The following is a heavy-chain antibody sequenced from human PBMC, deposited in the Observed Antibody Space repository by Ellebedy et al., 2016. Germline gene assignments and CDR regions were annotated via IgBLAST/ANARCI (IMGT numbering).Heavy chain of an antibody. J-gene: IGHJ4*02. CDR1: GFTFRRFG. CDR3: ARDRDFGSTVGYLDS. D-gene: IGHD3-10*01. Sequence: GGSLRLXXVGSGFTFRRFGMHWVRQAPGKGLEWVAVISNDGRDTYYADSVKGRFTISRDDSQNTVSLEMNGLRREDTAVYWCARDRDFGSTVGYLDSWGQGTQVTVSS. V-gene: IGHV3-30*03. CDR2: ISNDGRDT.